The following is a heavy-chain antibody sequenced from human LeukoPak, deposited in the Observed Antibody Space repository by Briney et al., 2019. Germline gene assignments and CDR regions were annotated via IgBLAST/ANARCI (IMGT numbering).Heavy chain of an antibody. J-gene: IGHJ4*02. V-gene: IGHV4-34*01. CDR1: GGSFSGYY. CDR2: INHSGST. CDR3: AKDRCGGDCYSFDY. D-gene: IGHD2-21*02. Sequence: SETLSLTCAVYGGSFSGYYWSWIRQPPGKGLEWIGEINHSGSTNYNPSLKSRVTISVDTSKNQFSLKLSSVTAADTAVYYCAKDRCGGDCYSFDYWGQGTLVTVSS.